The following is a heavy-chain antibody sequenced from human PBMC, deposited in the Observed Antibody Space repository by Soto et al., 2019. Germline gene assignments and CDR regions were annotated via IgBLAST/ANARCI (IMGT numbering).Heavy chain of an antibody. Sequence: QVQLVQSGAEVKKPGSSVKVSCKASGGTFSSYAISWVRQAPGQGLEWMGGIIPIFGTANYAQNFQGRVTITADKSTSTAYMELSSLRSEDTAVYYCARERRDSSSRTIYYGMYVWVQGTTVTVSS. CDR2: IIPIFGTA. CDR1: GGTFSSYA. CDR3: ARERRDSSSRTIYYGMYV. D-gene: IGHD6-13*01. J-gene: IGHJ6*02. V-gene: IGHV1-69*06.